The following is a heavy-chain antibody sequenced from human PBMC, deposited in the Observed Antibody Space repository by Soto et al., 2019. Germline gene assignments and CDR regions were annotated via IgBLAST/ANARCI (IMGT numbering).Heavy chain of an antibody. CDR3: ARDQPGYSYGYGLGY. V-gene: IGHV3-21*01. Sequence: EVQLVESGGGLVKPGGSLRLSCAASGFTFSSYSMNWVRQAPGKGLEWVSSISSSSSYIYYAESVKGRFTNSRDNAKNSLYLQMNSLRAEDTAVYYCARDQPGYSYGYGLGYWGQGTLVTVSS. D-gene: IGHD5-18*01. J-gene: IGHJ4*02. CDR1: GFTFSSYS. CDR2: ISSSSSYI.